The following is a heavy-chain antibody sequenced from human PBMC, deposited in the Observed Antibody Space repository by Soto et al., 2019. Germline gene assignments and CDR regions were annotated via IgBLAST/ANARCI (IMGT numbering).Heavy chain of an antibody. Sequence: GGSLRLSCVASRFTFSTYEMHWVRQAPGKGLEWVSYISSGGSAVYYADSVKGRFTISRDNTRNSLYLQMNSLRDEDTALYYCVRYCSTTLCNGVATRTFDYWGQGTLVTVSS. CDR2: ISSGGSAV. J-gene: IGHJ4*02. D-gene: IGHD2-2*01. CDR1: RFTFSTYE. CDR3: VRYCSTTLCNGVATRTFDY. V-gene: IGHV3-48*03.